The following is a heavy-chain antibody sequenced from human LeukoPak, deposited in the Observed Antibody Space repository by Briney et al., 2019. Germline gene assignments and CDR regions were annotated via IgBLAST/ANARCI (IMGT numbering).Heavy chain of an antibody. CDR3: ASGRHRSSGSYLDY. CDR1: AFTFSRYS. Sequence: GGCLTPSCPASAFTFSRYSMNWVRQPPGKGLEWVGSISSSSSYIYYADSVKARFTMSRDNAKKSLYLHMNSLIAEDTGVYYCASGRHRSSGSYLDYWGQGTLVTVSS. V-gene: IGHV3-21*01. CDR2: ISSSSSYI. D-gene: IGHD1-26*01. J-gene: IGHJ4*02.